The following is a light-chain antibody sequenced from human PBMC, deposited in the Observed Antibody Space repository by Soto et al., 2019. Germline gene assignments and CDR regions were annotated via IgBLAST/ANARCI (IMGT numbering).Light chain of an antibody. CDR1: TGDIGGYDR. CDR3: SSYTRIDSWV. CDR2: DVS. Sequence: QSALTQPASVSGSLGQSITISCTGTTGDIGGYDRVSWYQQYPGKAPKLMISDVSFRASGVSNRFSGSKSGNTASLTISDLQAVDEGDYFCSSYTRIDSWVFGGGTKLTVL. J-gene: IGLJ3*02. V-gene: IGLV2-14*01.